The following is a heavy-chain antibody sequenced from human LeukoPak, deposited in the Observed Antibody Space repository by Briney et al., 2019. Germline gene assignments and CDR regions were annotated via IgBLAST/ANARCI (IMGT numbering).Heavy chain of an antibody. J-gene: IGHJ4*02. CDR2: IIPIFGTA. CDR1: GGTFSSYA. Sequence: SVKVSCKASGGTFSSYAISWVRQAPGQGLEWMGRIIPIFGTANYAQKFQGRVTITTDESTSTAYVELSSLRSEDTAVYYCARQDIGGVMVPSFDYWGQGTLVTVSS. V-gene: IGHV1-69*05. CDR3: ARQDIGGVMVPSFDY. D-gene: IGHD3-16*02.